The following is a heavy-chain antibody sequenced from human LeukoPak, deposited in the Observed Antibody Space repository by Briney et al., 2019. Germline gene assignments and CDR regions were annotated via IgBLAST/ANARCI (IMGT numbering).Heavy chain of an antibody. J-gene: IGHJ5*02. CDR3: ARENRDSENWFDP. D-gene: IGHD1-26*01. V-gene: IGHV3-30*04. CDR1: GFTFSSYA. CDR2: ISYDGSNK. Sequence: GRSLRLSCAASGFTFSSYAMHWVRQAPGKGLEWVAVISYDGSNKYYVDSVKGRFTISRDNSKNTLYLQMNSLRAEDTAVYYCARENRDSENWFDPWGQGTLVTVSS.